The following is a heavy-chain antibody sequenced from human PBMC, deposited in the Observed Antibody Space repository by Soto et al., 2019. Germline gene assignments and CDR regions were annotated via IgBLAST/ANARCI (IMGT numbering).Heavy chain of an antibody. D-gene: IGHD3-16*01. CDR2: INPNSDVT. V-gene: IGHV1-2*02. J-gene: IGHJ4*02. Sequence: QVQLVQSGAEVKKPGASVKVSCKASGYTFNSYYIHWVRQAPGQGLEWMGWINPNSDVTGYAQSFQGRVTMTRDMTMTTAYMDLTRLRSDDTAVYYCVRVGLNRNYDFDFWGQGTLITVSS. CDR3: VRVGLNRNYDFDF. CDR1: GYTFNSYY.